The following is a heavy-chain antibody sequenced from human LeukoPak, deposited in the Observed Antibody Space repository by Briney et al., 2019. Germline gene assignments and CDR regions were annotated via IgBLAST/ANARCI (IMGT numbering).Heavy chain of an antibody. J-gene: IGHJ4*02. CDR3: AKDQDTAMVPRTSD. CDR2: IRYDGSNK. Sequence: GGSLRLSCAASGFTFSSYGMHWVRQAPGKGLEWVAFIRYDGSNKYYADSVKGRFTISRDNSKNTLYLQMNSLRAEDTAVYYCAKDQDTAMVPRTSDWGQGTLVTVSS. CDR1: GFTFSSYG. V-gene: IGHV3-30*02. D-gene: IGHD5-18*01.